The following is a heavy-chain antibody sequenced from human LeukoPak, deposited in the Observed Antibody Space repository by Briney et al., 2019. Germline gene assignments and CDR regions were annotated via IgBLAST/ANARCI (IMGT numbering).Heavy chain of an antibody. J-gene: IGHJ4*02. D-gene: IGHD5-18*01. Sequence: SVKVSCKASGGTFSSYAISWVRQAPGQGLEWMGGIIPVFGTANYAQKFQGRVTITADESTSTAYMELSSLRSGDTAVYYCAIPDSYTYYFDYWGQGTLVTVSS. CDR1: GGTFSSYA. CDR3: AIPDSYTYYFDY. CDR2: IIPVFGTA. V-gene: IGHV1-69*13.